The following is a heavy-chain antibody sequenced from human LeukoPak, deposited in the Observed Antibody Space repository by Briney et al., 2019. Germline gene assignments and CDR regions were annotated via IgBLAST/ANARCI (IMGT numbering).Heavy chain of an antibody. D-gene: IGHD5-12*01. Sequence: GGSLRLSCAASGSTFSSYSMNWVRQAPGKGLEWVGRIKSKTDGGTAQYAAPVKGRFMISRDDSKTTLYLQMDGLKTEDTAVYYCSTEWMSWGQGTLVTVSS. J-gene: IGHJ4*02. CDR1: GSTFSSYS. CDR2: IKSKTDGGTA. V-gene: IGHV3-15*06. CDR3: STEWMS.